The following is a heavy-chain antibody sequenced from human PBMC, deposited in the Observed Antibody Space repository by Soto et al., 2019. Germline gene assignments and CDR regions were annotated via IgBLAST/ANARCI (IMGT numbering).Heavy chain of an antibody. J-gene: IGHJ4*02. D-gene: IGHD2-15*01. CDR2: VNPADSTA. V-gene: IGHV5-51*01. CDR3: ARHTRDNTNRIFSY. CDR1: GYSFSNYW. Sequence: LGESLKISCKGSGYSFSNYWIGWVRQMPGKGLEWMGIVNPADSTARYSPSFQGQVTPPVDKSISTAYLQWSSLKASDTAIYYCARHTRDNTNRIFSYWGQETLVTASS.